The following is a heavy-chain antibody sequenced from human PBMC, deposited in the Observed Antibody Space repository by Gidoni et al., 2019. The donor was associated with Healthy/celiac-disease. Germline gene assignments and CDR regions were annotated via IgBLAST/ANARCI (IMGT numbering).Heavy chain of an antibody. CDR3: AKNLVAARLRDNWFDP. V-gene: IGHV3-23*01. D-gene: IGHD6-6*01. CDR1: GFTFSSYA. CDR2: ISGSGGST. J-gene: IGHJ5*02. Sequence: EVQLLESGGGLVQPGGSLRLSCAASGFTFSSYAMSWVRQAPGKGLEWVSAISGSGGSTYYADSVKGRFTISRDNSKNTLYLQMNSLRAEDTAVYYCAKNLVAARLRDNWFDPWGQGTLVTVSS.